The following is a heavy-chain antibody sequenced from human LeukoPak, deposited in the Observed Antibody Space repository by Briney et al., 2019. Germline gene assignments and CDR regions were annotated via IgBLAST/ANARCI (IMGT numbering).Heavy chain of an antibody. J-gene: IGHJ3*02. Sequence: ASVKVSCKASGYTFTNYAMNWVRQAPGQGLEWMGWISAYNGNTELAQKFQGRVTLATDASTSTAYVELRSLTSDDTAVYFCARGGRKSRSGEDSFDNLGQGTMVTVSS. CDR3: ARGGRKSRSGEDSFDN. D-gene: IGHD3-10*01. CDR2: ISAYNGNT. CDR1: GYTFTNYA. V-gene: IGHV1-18*01.